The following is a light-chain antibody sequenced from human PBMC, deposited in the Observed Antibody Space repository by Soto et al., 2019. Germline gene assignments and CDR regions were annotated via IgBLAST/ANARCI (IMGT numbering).Light chain of an antibody. Sequence: EIVLTQSPGTPSFSPGEKATPSCRARQAVGGTYLAWYQHKPGQAPRLLIYGASNRAAGIPDRFGGSGSGTDFTLTISRLEPEDFAVYYCQQYGSSPQITFGQGTRLEIK. CDR2: GAS. V-gene: IGKV3-20*01. CDR1: QAVGGTY. CDR3: QQYGSSPQIT. J-gene: IGKJ5*01.